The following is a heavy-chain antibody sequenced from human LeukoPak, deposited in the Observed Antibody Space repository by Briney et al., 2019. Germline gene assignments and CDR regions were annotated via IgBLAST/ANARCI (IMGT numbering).Heavy chain of an antibody. V-gene: IGHV1-2*04. CDR2: INPNSGGT. CDR3: ARALGYCSGGSCSVYGMDV. Sequence: ASVKVSCKASGYTFTGYYMHWVRQAPGQGLEWMGWINPNSGGTNYAQKFQGWVTMTRDTSISTAYMELSRLRSDDTAVYYCARALGYCSGGSCSVYGMDVWGQGTTVTVSS. J-gene: IGHJ6*02. D-gene: IGHD2-15*01. CDR1: GYTFTGYY.